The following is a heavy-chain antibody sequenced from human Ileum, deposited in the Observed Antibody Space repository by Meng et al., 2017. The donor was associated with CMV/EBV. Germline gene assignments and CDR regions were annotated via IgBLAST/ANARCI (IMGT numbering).Heavy chain of an antibody. D-gene: IGHD1-26*01. Sequence: SCAASEFSFSTSGMHWVRQAPGKGLEWVAVISYDGSNQYYADSVKGRFTISRDNSKNTLYLQMNSLRAEDTAVYYCARDMSYGTYGMDVWGQGTTVTVSS. V-gene: IGHV3-30*19. J-gene: IGHJ6*02. CDR2: ISYDGSNQ. CDR1: EFSFSTSG. CDR3: ARDMSYGTYGMDV.